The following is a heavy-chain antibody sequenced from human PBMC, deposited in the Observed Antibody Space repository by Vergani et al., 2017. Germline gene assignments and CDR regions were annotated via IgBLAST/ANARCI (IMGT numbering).Heavy chain of an antibody. CDR2: IKQDGSNK. D-gene: IGHD6-19*01. CDR1: GFTFTNAW. V-gene: IGHV3-7*01. Sequence: EVQLVESGGGLVKPGGSLRLSCAASGFTFTNAWMSWVRQAPGKGLEWVANIKQDGSNKYYADSVKGRFTISRDNSKNTLYLQMNSLRAEDTAVYYCARDGYSSGWYPAFDYWGQGTLVTVSS. CDR3: ARDGYSSGWYPAFDY. J-gene: IGHJ4*02.